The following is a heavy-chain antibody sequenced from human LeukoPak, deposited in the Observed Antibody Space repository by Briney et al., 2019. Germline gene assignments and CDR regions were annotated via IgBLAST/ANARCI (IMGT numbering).Heavy chain of an antibody. J-gene: IGHJ4*02. V-gene: IGHV1-69*06. Sequence: GASVKVSCKASGYTFTSYGISWVRQAPGQGLEWMGVIIPMFGTANYAQKFQGRVTITSDKSTTTAYMELSSLRSVDTAMYYCARDRYYDFWSGSHYFDYWGQGTLVTVSS. D-gene: IGHD3-3*01. CDR1: GYTFTSYG. CDR2: IIPMFGTA. CDR3: ARDRYYDFWSGSHYFDY.